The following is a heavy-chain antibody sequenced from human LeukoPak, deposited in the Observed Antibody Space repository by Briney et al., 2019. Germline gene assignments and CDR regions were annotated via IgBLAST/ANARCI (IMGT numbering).Heavy chain of an antibody. V-gene: IGHV3-11*06. Sequence: LSLTCTVSGGSISSTSYYWGWIRQPPGRGLEWVSYISSSSSYTNYADSVKGRFTISRDNAKNSLYLQMNSLRAEDTAVYYCARDRYSGYDYGSFDYWGQGTLVTVSS. CDR2: ISSSSSYT. CDR1: GGSISSTS. D-gene: IGHD5-12*01. J-gene: IGHJ4*02. CDR3: ARDRYSGYDYGSFDY.